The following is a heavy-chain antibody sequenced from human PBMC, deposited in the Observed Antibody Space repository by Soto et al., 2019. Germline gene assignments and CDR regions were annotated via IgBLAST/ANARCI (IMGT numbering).Heavy chain of an antibody. CDR3: ARDVGSSHGPGHPHYFDY. Sequence: TLSLTCTVSGGSISSYYWSWIRQPPGKGLEWIGNIHYSGSTNYNPSLKGRVTISVDTSKNQFSLKLSSVTAADTAVYYCARDVGSSHGPGHPHYFDYWGQGTLVTVSS. CDR2: IHYSGST. D-gene: IGHD2-2*01. V-gene: IGHV4-59*12. CDR1: GGSISSYY. J-gene: IGHJ4*02.